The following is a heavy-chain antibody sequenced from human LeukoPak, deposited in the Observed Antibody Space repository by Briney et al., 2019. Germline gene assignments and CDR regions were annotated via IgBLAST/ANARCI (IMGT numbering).Heavy chain of an antibody. CDR1: GGSFSGYY. CDR2: INHSGST. D-gene: IGHD6-19*01. CDR3: ARLGWYFDY. V-gene: IGHV4-34*01. J-gene: IGHJ4*01. Sequence: PSETLSLTCAVYGGSFSGYYWSWIRQPPGKGLEWIGEINHSGSTNYNPSLKSRVTISVDTSKNQFSLKLSSVTAADTAVYYCARLGWYFDYWGQEPWSPSPQ.